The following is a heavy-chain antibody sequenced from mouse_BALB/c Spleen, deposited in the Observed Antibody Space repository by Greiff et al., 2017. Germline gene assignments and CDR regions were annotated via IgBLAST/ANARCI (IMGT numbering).Heavy chain of an antibody. CDR3: ARRFDGYFDY. CDR2: ISSGGSYT. CDR1: GFTFSSYG. V-gene: IGHV5-6*02. J-gene: IGHJ2*01. D-gene: IGHD2-3*01. Sequence: EVKVVESGGDLVKPGGSLKLSCAASGFTFSSYGMSWVRQTPDKRLEWVATISSGGSYTYYPDSVKGRFTISRDNAKNTLYLQMSSLKSEDTAMYYCARRFDGYFDYWGQGTTLTVSS.